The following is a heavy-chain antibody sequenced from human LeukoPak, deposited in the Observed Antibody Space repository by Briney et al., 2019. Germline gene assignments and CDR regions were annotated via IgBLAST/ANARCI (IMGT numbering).Heavy chain of an antibody. D-gene: IGHD2-2*01. J-gene: IGHJ4*02. CDR3: ARDLCTSTSCYSFPFDY. CDR2: ISSSSRYI. CDR1: GFTFSSYS. Sequence: GGSLRLSCAAFGFTFSSYSMNWVRQAPGKGLEWVSSISSSSRYIYYADSVKGRFTISRDNAKNSLYLQMNSLRAEDTAVYYCARDLCTSTSCYSFPFDYWGQGTLVTVSS. V-gene: IGHV3-21*01.